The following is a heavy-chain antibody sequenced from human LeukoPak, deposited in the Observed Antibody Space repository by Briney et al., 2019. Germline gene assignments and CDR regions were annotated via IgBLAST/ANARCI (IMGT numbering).Heavy chain of an antibody. CDR1: GGSISGSSYY. CDR2: IYYSGST. D-gene: IGHD5-18*01. J-gene: IGHJ4*02. CDR3: AREMDTAIDY. V-gene: IGHV4-39*02. Sequence: SETLSLTCTVSGGSISGSSYYWGWIRQPPGKGLEWIGSIYYSGSTYYNPSLKSRVTISVDTSKNQFSLKLNSVTATDTAVYYCAREMDTAIDYWGQGTLVTVSS.